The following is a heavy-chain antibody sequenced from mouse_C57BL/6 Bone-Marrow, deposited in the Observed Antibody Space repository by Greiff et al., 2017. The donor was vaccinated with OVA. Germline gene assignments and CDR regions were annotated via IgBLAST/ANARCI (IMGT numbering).Heavy chain of an antibody. CDR2: IYPRSGNT. D-gene: IGHD1-1*01. V-gene: IGHV1-81*01. J-gene: IGHJ2*01. Sequence: QVQLQQSGAELARPGASVKLSCTASGYTFTSYGISWVKQRTGQGLEWIGEIYPRSGNTYYNETFKGKATLTADQSSSRAYMEVRSLTSEDSAVYFCARSGDYGSSREYYFDYWGQGTTLTVSS. CDR1: GYTFTSYG. CDR3: ARSGDYGSSREYYFDY.